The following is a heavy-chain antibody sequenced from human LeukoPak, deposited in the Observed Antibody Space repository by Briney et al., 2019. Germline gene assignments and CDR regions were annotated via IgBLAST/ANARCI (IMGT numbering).Heavy chain of an antibody. J-gene: IGHJ6*03. V-gene: IGHV4-34*01. CDR1: GGSFSGYY. CDR2: INHCGST. CDR3: ARVAPYCSSTSCYTHYYYYYMDV. D-gene: IGHD2-2*02. Sequence: SETLSLTCAVYGGSFSGYYWSWIRQPPGKGLEWIGEINHCGSTNYNPSLKSRVTISVDTSKNQFSLKLSSVTAADTAVYYCARVAPYCSSTSCYTHYYYYYMDVWGKGTTVTVSS.